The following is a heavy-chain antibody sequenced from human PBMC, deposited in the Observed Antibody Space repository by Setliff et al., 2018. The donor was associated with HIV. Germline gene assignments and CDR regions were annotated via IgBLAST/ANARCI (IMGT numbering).Heavy chain of an antibody. CDR3: ARRAKVTSSSYNYFDS. D-gene: IGHD2-21*02. CDR2: IYPGDSDT. CDR1: GYNFLTQW. V-gene: IGHV5-51*01. J-gene: IGHJ5*01. Sequence: LGESLKISCEASGYNFLTQWIGWVRQKPGKGLEWVGIIYPGDSDTTYSPAFQGQVTISADKSINSAYLQGDSLKASDSAVYYCARRAKVTSSSYNYFDSWGQGTLVTVSS.